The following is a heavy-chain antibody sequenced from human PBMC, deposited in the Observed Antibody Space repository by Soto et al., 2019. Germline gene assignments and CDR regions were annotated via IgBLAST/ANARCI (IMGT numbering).Heavy chain of an antibody. CDR3: VRDGTKTLRDWFDP. V-gene: IGHV4-4*07. Sequence: QVQLQESGPGLVKPSETLSLTCTVSGASISGFYWSWIRKSAGKGLEWIGRIYATGTTDYNPSLKSRVMMSVDTSKKQFSLKLRSGPAADTAVYYCVRDGTKTLRDWFDPWGQGISVTVSS. J-gene: IGHJ5*02. CDR2: IYATGTT. CDR1: GASISGFY. D-gene: IGHD1-1*01.